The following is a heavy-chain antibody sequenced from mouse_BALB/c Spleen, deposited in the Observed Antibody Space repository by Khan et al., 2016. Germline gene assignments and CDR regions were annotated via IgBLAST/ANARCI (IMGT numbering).Heavy chain of an antibody. CDR1: GYSITSGYA. CDR3: AGSGNYFDY. CDR2: ITHSGFT. V-gene: IGHV3-2*02. Sequence: EVQLQESGPGLVKPSQSLSLTCTVTGYSITSGYAWNWIRQFPGDTLEWMGYITHSGFTSYNPSLKGRISITRDTSTNQFFLQLNAVTAEDTATYYCAGSGNYFDYWGQGTTLTVSS. D-gene: IGHD1-3*01. J-gene: IGHJ2*01.